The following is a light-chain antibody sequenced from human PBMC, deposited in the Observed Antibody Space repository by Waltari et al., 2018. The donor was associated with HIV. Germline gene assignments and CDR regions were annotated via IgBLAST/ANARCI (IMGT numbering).Light chain of an antibody. J-gene: IGLJ2*01. Sequence: SYVLPHQPSFSVAPGRTARIIGGGNYIGTKVVPLYQQKPGEAPVLVIYSDSDRPSGSPERFSGSNSGNTATLTISTVEAGDEADYYCQVWDSDSDVVFGGGTKLTVL. V-gene: IGLV3-21*04. CDR2: SDS. CDR3: QVWDSDSDVV. CDR1: YIGTKV.